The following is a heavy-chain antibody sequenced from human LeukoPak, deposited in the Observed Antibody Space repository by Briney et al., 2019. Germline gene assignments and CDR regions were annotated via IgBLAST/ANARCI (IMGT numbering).Heavy chain of an antibody. CDR2: IYHSGST. D-gene: IGHD3-10*01. Sequence: PSETLSLTCAVSGGSISSGGYSWSWIRQPPGKGLEWIGYIYHSGSTYYNPSLKSRVTISVDRSKNQFSLKLSSVTAADTAVYYCARAFLLTNYGSGSRNWFDPWGQGTLVTVSS. CDR1: GGSISSGGYS. CDR3: ARAFLLTNYGSGSRNWFDP. J-gene: IGHJ5*02. V-gene: IGHV4-30-2*01.